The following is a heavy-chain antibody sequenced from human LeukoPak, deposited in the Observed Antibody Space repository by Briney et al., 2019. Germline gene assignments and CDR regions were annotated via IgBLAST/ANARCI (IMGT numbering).Heavy chain of an antibody. CDR3: ARSYCSSISCYGYYMDV. D-gene: IGHD2-2*01. V-gene: IGHV1-2*02. CDR2: IKPYSGGT. Sequence: GASVKVSCKASGYTFSGYYMHWVRQAPGQGLEWMGWIKPYSGGTNFAQKFQGRVTMTRDTSINTAYMELSRLRSDDTAVYYCARSYCSSISCYGYYMDVWGKGTTVTVSS. CDR1: GYTFSGYY. J-gene: IGHJ6*03.